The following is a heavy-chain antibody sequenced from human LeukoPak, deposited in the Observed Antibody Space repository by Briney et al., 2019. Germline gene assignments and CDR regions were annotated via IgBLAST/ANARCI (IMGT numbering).Heavy chain of an antibody. CDR1: GFTFSCCA. CDR3: ARDSWDILTGYHSHFLDY. D-gene: IGHD3-9*01. V-gene: IGHV3-23*01. CDR2: VSANGGTT. Sequence: GGSLRLSCAASGFTFSCCAMHWVRQAPGKGLEWVSAVSANGGTTHYADSVKGRFTTSRDNSKNTLSLQMNSLRAEDTAVYYCARDSWDILTGYHSHFLDYWGQGTRVTVSS. J-gene: IGHJ4*01.